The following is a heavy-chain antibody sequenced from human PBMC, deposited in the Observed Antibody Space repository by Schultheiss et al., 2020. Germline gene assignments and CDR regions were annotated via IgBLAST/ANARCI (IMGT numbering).Heavy chain of an antibody. CDR1: GFTFSSYE. CDR2: ISWNSGSI. Sequence: GGSLRLSCAASGFTFSSYEMNWVRQAPGKGLEWVSGISWNSGSIGYADSVKGRFTISRDNAKNSLYLQMNSLRAEDTALYYCAKVVGIAHTHWYSSSWYGEYYFDYWGQGTLVTVSS. CDR3: AKVVGIAHTHWYSSSWYGEYYFDY. V-gene: IGHV3-9*01. D-gene: IGHD6-13*01. J-gene: IGHJ4*02.